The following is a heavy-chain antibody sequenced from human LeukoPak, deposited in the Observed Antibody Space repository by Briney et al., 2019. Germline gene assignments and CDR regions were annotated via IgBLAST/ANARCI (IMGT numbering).Heavy chain of an antibody. V-gene: IGHV4-59*07. Sequence: SDTPSLTCTGSGVSTSTYYWSWMRQSPGKGLEWIGYISYSGSTKYNPSLKSRVTMSLDTSKNQFSLKLTSVTAADTAVYYCARFADIWGQGRMVTVSS. J-gene: IGHJ3*02. CDR1: GVSTSTYY. D-gene: IGHD3-16*01. CDR3: ARFADI. CDR2: ISYSGST.